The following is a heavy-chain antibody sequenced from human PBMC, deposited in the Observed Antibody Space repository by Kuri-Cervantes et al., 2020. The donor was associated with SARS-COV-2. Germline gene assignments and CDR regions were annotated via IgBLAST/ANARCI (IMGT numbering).Heavy chain of an antibody. CDR1: GYTFTGYY. CDR2: ISAYNGNT. V-gene: IGHV1-18*04. J-gene: IGHJ3*02. Sequence: ASVKVSCKASGYTFTGYYMHWVRQAPGQGLEWMGWISAYNGNTNYAQKLQCRVTLTTDTSTSTAYMELRSLRSDDTAVYYCARVSTDAFDIWGQGTMVTVSS. CDR3: ARVSTDAFDI.